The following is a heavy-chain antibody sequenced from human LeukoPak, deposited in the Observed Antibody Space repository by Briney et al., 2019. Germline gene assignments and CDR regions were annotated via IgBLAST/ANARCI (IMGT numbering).Heavy chain of an antibody. D-gene: IGHD6-19*01. CDR1: GGTFSSYA. CDR2: IIPILGIA. Sequence: ASVKVSCKASGGTFSSYAISWVRQAPGQGLEWMGRIIPILGIANYAQKFQGRVTITADKSTSTAYMELSSLRSEDTAVYYCASSAKRSSGWYGYFDLWDRGTLVPVSS. CDR3: ASSAKRSSGWYGYFDL. V-gene: IGHV1-69*04. J-gene: IGHJ2*01.